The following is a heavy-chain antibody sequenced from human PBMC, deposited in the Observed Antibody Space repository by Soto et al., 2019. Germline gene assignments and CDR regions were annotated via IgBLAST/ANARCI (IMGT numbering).Heavy chain of an antibody. V-gene: IGHV4-31*03. CDR3: AKNPGYYYDSTGYHFDY. D-gene: IGHD3-22*01. J-gene: IGHJ4*02. CDR1: GASISSGGYY. Sequence: SETLSLTCTVSGASISSGGYYWGWIRQHPGKGLEWIGYIYYSGSTYYNPSLKSRVAISVDTSKNTLYLQMNSLRAEDTAVYYCAKNPGYYYDSTGYHFDYWGQGTLVTV. CDR2: IYYSGST.